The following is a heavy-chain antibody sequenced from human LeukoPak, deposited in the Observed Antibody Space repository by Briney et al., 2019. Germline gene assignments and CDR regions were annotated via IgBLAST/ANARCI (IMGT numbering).Heavy chain of an antibody. J-gene: IGHJ3*02. V-gene: IGHV4-59*01. Sequence: SETLSLTCTVSGGSISSYYWSWIRQPPGKGLEWIGYIYYSGSTNYNPSLKSRVTISVDTSKNQFSLKLSSVTAADTAVYYCARAISASAGAFDIWGRGTMVTVSS. CDR3: ARAISASAGAFDI. CDR1: GGSISSYY. CDR2: IYYSGST.